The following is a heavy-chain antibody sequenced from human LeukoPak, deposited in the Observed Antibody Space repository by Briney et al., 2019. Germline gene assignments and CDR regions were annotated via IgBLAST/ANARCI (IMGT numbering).Heavy chain of an antibody. V-gene: IGHV3-30-3*01. CDR1: GFTFSSYA. CDR2: ISYDGSNK. Sequence: GRSLGLSCAASGFTFSSYAMHWVRQAPGKGLEWVAVISYDGSNKYYADSVKGRFTISRDNSKNTLYLQMNSLRAEDTAVYYCARGRGWFDPWGQGTLVTVSS. CDR3: ARGRGWFDP. J-gene: IGHJ5*02.